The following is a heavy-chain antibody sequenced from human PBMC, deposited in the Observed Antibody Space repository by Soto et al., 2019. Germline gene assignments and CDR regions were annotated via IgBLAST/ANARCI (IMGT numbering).Heavy chain of an antibody. Sequence: QLQLQESGSELVKPSQTLSLTCAVFGGSISSGGYSWSWIRQPPGKGLKWIGYIYNSGSTNYNPSLQSRVTISVDRSKNQFSLKLSSVTAADTAVYYCAAGGGLPRYYWGQGALVTVSS. CDR2: IYNSGST. J-gene: IGHJ4*02. V-gene: IGHV4-30-2*01. D-gene: IGHD5-12*01. CDR3: AAGGGLPRYY. CDR1: GGSISSGGYS.